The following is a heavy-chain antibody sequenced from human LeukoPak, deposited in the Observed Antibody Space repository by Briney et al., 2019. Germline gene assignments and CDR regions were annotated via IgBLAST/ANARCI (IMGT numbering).Heavy chain of an antibody. CDR1: GYTFTSYG. J-gene: IGHJ3*02. D-gene: IGHD2-2*02. Sequence: GASVNLSCKASGYTFTSYGISWGLHAPGQGLEWILWISAYNGNTNYEQKLQGRVTMTTDTSTSTAYMELRSLRSDDTAVYYCARDGRVVPDAIPDIWGQGTMVTVSS. V-gene: IGHV1-18*01. CDR2: ISAYNGNT. CDR3: ARDGRVVPDAIPDI.